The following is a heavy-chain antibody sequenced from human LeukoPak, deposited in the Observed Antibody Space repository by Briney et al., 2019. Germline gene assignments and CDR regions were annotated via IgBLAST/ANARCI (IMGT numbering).Heavy chain of an antibody. J-gene: IGHJ3*02. CDR3: WVRYSPDAFDI. Sequence: GGSLRLSCAASGFTVSSNYMSWVRQAPGKGPEWVSVIYSGGSTYYADSVKGRFTISRDNSKNTLYLQMNSLRAEDTAVYYCWVRYSPDAFDIWGQGTMVTVSS. D-gene: IGHD3-9*01. V-gene: IGHV3-53*05. CDR2: IYSGGST. CDR1: GFTVSSNY.